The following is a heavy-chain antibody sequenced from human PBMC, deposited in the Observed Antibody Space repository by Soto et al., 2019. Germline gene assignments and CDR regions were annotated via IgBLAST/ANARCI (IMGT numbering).Heavy chain of an antibody. CDR3: ATSYSGYHYHYYYGMDV. CDR2: INVGNGNT. J-gene: IGHJ6*02. Sequence: QVQLVQSGAEEKKPGASVKVSCKASGYTFTSYAMHWVRQAPGQRLEWMGWINVGNGNTKYSQKFQGRVTITRDTSASTAYMELSSLRSEDTAVYYCATSYSGYHYHYYYGMDVWGQGTTVTVSS. D-gene: IGHD5-12*01. V-gene: IGHV1-3*05. CDR1: GYTFTSYA.